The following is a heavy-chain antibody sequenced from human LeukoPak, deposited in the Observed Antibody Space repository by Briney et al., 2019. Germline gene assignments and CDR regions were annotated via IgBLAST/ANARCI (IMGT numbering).Heavy chain of an antibody. CDR3: ATEYDYGDYRAGSWFDY. Sequence: ASVNVSRKVSGYTLTELSMHWVRQAPGKGREWMGGFDPEDGETIYAQKFQGRVTMTEDTSTDTAYMELSSLRSEDTAVYYCATEYDYGDYRAGSWFDYWGQGTLVTVSS. D-gene: IGHD4-17*01. CDR1: GYTLTELS. V-gene: IGHV1-24*01. CDR2: FDPEDGET. J-gene: IGHJ4*02.